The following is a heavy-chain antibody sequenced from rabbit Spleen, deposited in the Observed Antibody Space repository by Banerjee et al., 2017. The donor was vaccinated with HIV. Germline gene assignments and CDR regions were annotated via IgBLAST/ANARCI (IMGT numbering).Heavy chain of an antibody. D-gene: IGHD8-1*01. J-gene: IGHJ6*01. CDR1: SVSFSISSY. CDR2: VRTGSSGGT. CDR3: ARDTGSSFSSYGMDL. V-gene: IGHV1S40*01. Sequence: QSLEESGGDLVKPGASLTLTCTASSVSFSISSYMCWVRQAPGKGLEWIGCVRTGSSGGTYYASWAKGRFTISKTSSTTVTLQMTSLTVADTATYFCARDTGSSFSSYGMDLWGPGTLVTVS.